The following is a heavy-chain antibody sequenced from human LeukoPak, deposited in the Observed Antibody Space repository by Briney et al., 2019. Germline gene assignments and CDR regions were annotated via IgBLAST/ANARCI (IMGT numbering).Heavy chain of an antibody. D-gene: IGHD6-13*01. CDR2: INPSGGST. Sequence: ASVKVSCKASGYTFTSYYMHWVRQTPGQGLEWMGIINPSGGSTSYAQKFQGRVTITADKSTSTAYMELSSLRSEDTAVYYCARAAGRVAAAGTGNNWFDPWGQGTLVTVSS. CDR3: ARAAGRVAAAGTGNNWFDP. V-gene: IGHV1-46*01. J-gene: IGHJ5*02. CDR1: GYTFTSYY.